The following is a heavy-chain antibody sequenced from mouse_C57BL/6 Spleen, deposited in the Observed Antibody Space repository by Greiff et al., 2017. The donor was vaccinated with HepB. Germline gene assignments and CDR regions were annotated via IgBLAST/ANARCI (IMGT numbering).Heavy chain of an antibody. V-gene: IGHV1-64*01. D-gene: IGHD1-1*01. CDR1: GYTFTSYW. CDR2: IHPNSGST. CDR3: ARRDYYGSSSAWFAY. J-gene: IGHJ3*01. Sequence: VQLQQPGAELVKPGASVKLSCKASGYTFTSYWMHWVKQRPGQGLEWIGMIHPNSGSTNYNEKFKSKATLTVDKSSSTAYMQLSSLTSEDSAVYYCARRDYYGSSSAWFAYWGQGTLVTVSA.